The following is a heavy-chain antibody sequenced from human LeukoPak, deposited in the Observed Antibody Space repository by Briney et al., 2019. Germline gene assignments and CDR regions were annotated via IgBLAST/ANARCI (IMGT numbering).Heavy chain of an antibody. CDR3: ARDTSTMIALYAFDI. CDR2: ISTSSSYI. J-gene: IGHJ3*02. CDR1: GFTFSSYS. Sequence: NPGGSLRLSCAASGFTFSSYSMNWVRQAPGKGLEWVSSISTSSSYIYYADSVKGRFTISRDNAKNSLYLQMSSLRAGDTAVYYCARDTSTMIALYAFDIWGRGTMVTVSS. D-gene: IGHD3-22*01. V-gene: IGHV3-21*01.